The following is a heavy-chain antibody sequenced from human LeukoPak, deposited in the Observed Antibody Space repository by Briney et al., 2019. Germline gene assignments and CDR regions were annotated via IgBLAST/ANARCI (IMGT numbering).Heavy chain of an antibody. J-gene: IGHJ4*02. Sequence: GGSLRLSCAASGFTCSGSAMHWVRQASGKGREWVGRIRSKAKSYAKVYAASVKGRFTISRDDSKNTAYLQMNSLKTEDTAVYYCTRRYCSGGSCYGDGLDYWGQGTLVTVSS. D-gene: IGHD2-15*01. CDR3: TRRYCSGGSCYGDGLDY. CDR2: IRSKAKSYAK. V-gene: IGHV3-73*01. CDR1: GFTCSGSA.